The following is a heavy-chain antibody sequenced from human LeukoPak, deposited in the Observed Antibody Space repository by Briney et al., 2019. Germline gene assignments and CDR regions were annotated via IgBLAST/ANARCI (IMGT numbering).Heavy chain of an antibody. CDR3: ARDRGFKVVAGTIDY. D-gene: IGHD6-19*01. J-gene: IGHJ4*02. CDR1: GFTFSSYW. V-gene: IGHV3-7*05. Sequence: GGSLRLSCTASGFTFSSYWMSWVRQAPGKGLEWVANIEQDGSETYYVDSVKGRFTISRDNAKNSLFLQMNSLRAEDTAVYYCARDRGFKVVAGTIDYWGQGTLVTVSS. CDR2: IEQDGSET.